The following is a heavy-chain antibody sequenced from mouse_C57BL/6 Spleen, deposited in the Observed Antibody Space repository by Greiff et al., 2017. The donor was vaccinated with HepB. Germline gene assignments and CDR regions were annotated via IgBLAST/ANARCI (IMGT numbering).Heavy chain of an antibody. CDR2: IRNKANGYTT. V-gene: IGHV7-3*01. CDR1: GFTFTDYY. J-gene: IGHJ3*01. D-gene: IGHD1-1*01. CDR3: ASGVYYGSPWFAY. Sequence: EVKLVESGGGLVQPGGSLSLSCAASGFTFTDYYMCWVRQPPGKALEWLGFIRNKANGYTTEYSAYVKGRFTISRDNSQSILYLQMNALRAEDSATYYCASGVYYGSPWFAYWGQGTLVTVSA.